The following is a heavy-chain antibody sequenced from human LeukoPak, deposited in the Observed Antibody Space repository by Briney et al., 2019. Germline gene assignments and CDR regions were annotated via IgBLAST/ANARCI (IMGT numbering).Heavy chain of an antibody. CDR2: ISFDGTNK. D-gene: IGHD6-19*01. J-gene: IGHJ4*02. V-gene: IGHV3-30*04. CDR3: ARGGGTTDSAWYGYYFDH. CDR1: GFTFGSYA. Sequence: GGSLRLSCAVSGFTFGSYAMHWVRQAPGKGLEWVAVISFDGTNKYYAASVKGRFTMSRDNSKNTLYAQMNSLRPEDTAVYYCARGGGTTDSAWYGYYFDHWGQGTLVTVSS.